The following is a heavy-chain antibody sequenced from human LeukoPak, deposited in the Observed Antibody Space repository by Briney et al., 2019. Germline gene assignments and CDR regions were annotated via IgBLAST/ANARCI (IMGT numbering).Heavy chain of an antibody. CDR3: ARGPITMTDTRGAFDI. CDR1: GGSFSGYY. Sequence: SETLSLTCAVYGGSFSGYYWSWIRQPPGKGLEWIGEINHSGSTNYIPSLKSRVTISVDTSKNQFSLKLSSVTAADTAVYYCARGPITMTDTRGAFDIWGQGTMVTVSS. CDR2: INHSGST. V-gene: IGHV4-34*01. D-gene: IGHD3-22*01. J-gene: IGHJ3*02.